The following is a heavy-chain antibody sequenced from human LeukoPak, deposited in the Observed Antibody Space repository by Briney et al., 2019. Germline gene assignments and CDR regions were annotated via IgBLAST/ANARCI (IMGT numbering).Heavy chain of an antibody. D-gene: IGHD6-13*01. J-gene: IGHJ4*02. CDR2: INPNSGGT. CDR3: ARGEISSSLRFDY. Sequence: VKVSCKASGYTFTGYYIHWVRQAPGQGLEWMGWINPNSGGTNYAQKFQGRVTITTDESTSTAYMELSSLRSEDTAVYYCARGEISSSLRFDYWGQGTLVTVSS. CDR1: GYTFTGYY. V-gene: IGHV1-2*02.